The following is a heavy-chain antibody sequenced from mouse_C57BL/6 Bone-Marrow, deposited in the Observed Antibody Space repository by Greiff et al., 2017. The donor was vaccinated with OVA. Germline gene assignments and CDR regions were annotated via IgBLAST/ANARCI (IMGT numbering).Heavy chain of an antibody. CDR3: AIPSDYYGSYFDY. D-gene: IGHD1-1*01. CDR2: IYPGSGST. J-gene: IGHJ2*01. Sequence: QVQLKQSGAELVKPGASVKMSCKASGYTFTSYWITWVKQRPGQGLEWIGDIYPGSGSTNYNEKFKSKATLTVDTSSSTAYMQLSSLTSEDSAVYYCAIPSDYYGSYFDYWGQGTTLTVSS. V-gene: IGHV1-55*01. CDR1: GYTFTSYW.